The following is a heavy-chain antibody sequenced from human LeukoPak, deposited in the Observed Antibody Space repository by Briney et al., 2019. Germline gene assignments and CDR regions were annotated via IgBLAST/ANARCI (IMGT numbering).Heavy chain of an antibody. D-gene: IGHD2-2*02. J-gene: IGHJ4*02. V-gene: IGHV4-59*08. CDR1: GGSISSYF. CDR3: ASWRADCSSTSCYRYYFDY. Sequence: SETLSLTCTVSGGSISSYFWSWIRQPPGKGLEWIGYIYYSGSTHYNPSLKSRVTMSVDTSKNQFSLKLSSVTAADTAVYYCASWRADCSSTSCYRYYFDYWGQGTLVTVSS. CDR2: IYYSGST.